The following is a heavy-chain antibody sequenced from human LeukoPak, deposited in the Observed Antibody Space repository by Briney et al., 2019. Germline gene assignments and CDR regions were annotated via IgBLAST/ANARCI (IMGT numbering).Heavy chain of an antibody. CDR2: LSASGGTT. V-gene: IGHV3-23*01. D-gene: IGHD2-2*01. CDR1: GFSFSSYA. Sequence: PGGSLRLSCAASGFSFSSYAMTWVRQAPGKGLEWVSALSASGGTTYYADSVKGRFTTSRDNSKNTLYLQMNSLRAEDTAVYYCAKLPREYCSSTSCPNWFDTWGQGTLITVSS. CDR3: AKLPREYCSSTSCPNWFDT. J-gene: IGHJ5*02.